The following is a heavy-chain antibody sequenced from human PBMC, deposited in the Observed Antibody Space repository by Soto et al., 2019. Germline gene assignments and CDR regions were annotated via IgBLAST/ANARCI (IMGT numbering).Heavy chain of an antibody. CDR3: ARDAVVMDQ. Sequence: PGGSLRLSCAASEFTISSYAMHWVRQAPGKGLEWVAVISYDGSSKYNTDSVKGPFTVSRDKSKNTVYLQMHSLTVEDTAVYYCARDAVVMDQWGQGTLVTVSS. CDR2: ISYDGSSK. J-gene: IGHJ4*02. D-gene: IGHD2-21*01. CDR1: EFTISSYA. V-gene: IGHV3-30-3*01.